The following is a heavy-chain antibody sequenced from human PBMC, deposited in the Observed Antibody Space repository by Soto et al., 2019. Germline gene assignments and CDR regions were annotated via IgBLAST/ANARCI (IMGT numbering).Heavy chain of an antibody. D-gene: IGHD5-12*01. Sequence: SETLSLTCTVSGGSISSYYWSWIRQPPGKGLEWIGYIYYSGSTNYNPSLKSRVTISVDTSKNQFSLKLSSVTAADTAVYYCARTYSGYDFDYWGQGTLVTVSS. CDR2: IYYSGST. CDR3: ARTYSGYDFDY. J-gene: IGHJ4*02. CDR1: GGSISSYY. V-gene: IGHV4-59*01.